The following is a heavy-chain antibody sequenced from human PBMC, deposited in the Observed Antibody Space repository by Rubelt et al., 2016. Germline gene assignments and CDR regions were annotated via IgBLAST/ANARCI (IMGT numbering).Heavy chain of an antibody. D-gene: IGHD1-1*01. V-gene: IGHV4-59*08. CDR2: VYYNGNT. J-gene: IGHJ5*02. Sequence: QVQLQESGPGLVKPSETLSLTCTISGGSFSNDFWSWVRQPPGKGLEWIGYVYYNGNTNYSPSFKSRATISVDPSKNQFSLKLSSVTAADTAVYYCARLRWNDFWFDPWGQGTLVTVSS. CDR3: ARLRWNDFWFDP. CDR1: GGSFSNDF.